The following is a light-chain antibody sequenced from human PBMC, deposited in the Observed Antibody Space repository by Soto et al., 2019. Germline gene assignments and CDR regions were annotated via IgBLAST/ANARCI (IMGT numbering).Light chain of an antibody. CDR1: SSHVGGYNY. J-gene: IGLJ1*01. CDR3: SSYTTSNTRQIV. Sequence: QAVLTQPASVSGSPGQSITISCTGTSSHVGGYNYVSWYQHHPGKAPKPMIFDVSNRPSGVSNRFSGSKSGNTASLTISGLQPEDEADYYCSSYTTSNTRQIVFGTGTKATVL. V-gene: IGLV2-14*03. CDR2: DVS.